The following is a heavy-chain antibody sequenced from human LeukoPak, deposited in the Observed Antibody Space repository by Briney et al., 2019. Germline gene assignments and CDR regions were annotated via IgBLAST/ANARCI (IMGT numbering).Heavy chain of an antibody. J-gene: IGHJ4*02. CDR1: GFTLSDHY. Sequence: GGSLRLSCAASGFTLSDHYMDWVRQAPGKGLEWVANIKQDGSEKYYVDSVKGRFTISRDNAKNSLYLQMNSLRAEDTAVYYCARDPRYCSSDSCYDPYFDYWGQGTLVTVSS. D-gene: IGHD2-15*01. CDR3: ARDPRYCSSDSCYDPYFDY. CDR2: IKQDGSEK. V-gene: IGHV3-7*01.